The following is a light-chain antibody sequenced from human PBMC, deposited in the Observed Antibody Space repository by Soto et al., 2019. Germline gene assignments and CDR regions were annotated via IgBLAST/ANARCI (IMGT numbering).Light chain of an antibody. V-gene: IGLV1-40*01. CDR3: QSYDSSLSGYV. CDR1: SSNIGAGYE. J-gene: IGLJ1*01. CDR2: ENN. Sequence: AVVTQPPSVSEAPGQRVTISCTGSSSNIGAGYEAHWYQQVPGTAPKLLIYENNNRPSGVPDRFSGSKSGTSASLAITGLQAEDEAEYYCQSYDSSLSGYVFGTGTKVTVL.